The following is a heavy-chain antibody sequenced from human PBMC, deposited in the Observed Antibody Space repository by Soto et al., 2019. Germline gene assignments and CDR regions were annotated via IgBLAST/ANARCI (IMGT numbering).Heavy chain of an antibody. J-gene: IGHJ5*02. CDR3: ARVLTGSYNWLDP. Sequence: EVQLVESGGGLVQPGGSLRLSCAASGFSFSSYWMHWVRQVPGKGLVWVSRINSDGSTTTYADSVKGRFTISRDNAKNTLYLQKDSLTVEDTAVYSCARVLTGSYNWLDPWGQGTLVTVSS. CDR1: GFSFSSYW. CDR2: INSDGSTT. V-gene: IGHV3-74*01. D-gene: IGHD1-26*01.